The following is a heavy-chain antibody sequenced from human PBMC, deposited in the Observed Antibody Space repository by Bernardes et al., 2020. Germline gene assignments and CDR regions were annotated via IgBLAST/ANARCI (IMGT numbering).Heavy chain of an antibody. V-gene: IGHV3-74*01. CDR2: INEHGSIT. CDR3: TRDIGGAASY. D-gene: IGHD1-26*01. J-gene: IGHJ4*02. CDR1: GYIFSSYW. Sequence: GGSLRLSCAASGYIFSSYWMHWVRQAPGEGLVWVLRINEHGSITDYADSVKGRFTISRDNAKNTLFLEMKSLRVEDTALYYCTRDIGGAASYWGRGTLVTVSS.